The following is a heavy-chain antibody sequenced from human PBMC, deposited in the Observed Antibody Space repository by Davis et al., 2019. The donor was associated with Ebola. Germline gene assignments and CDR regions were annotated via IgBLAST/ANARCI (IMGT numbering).Heavy chain of an antibody. CDR3: ASSPDYYYMDV. Sequence: PGGSLRLSCAASGFTFSSYSMNWVRQAPGKGLEWVSYISSSSSTIYYADSVKGRFTISRDNAKNSLYLQMNSLRAEDTAVYYCASSPDYYYMDVWGKGTTVTVSS. CDR2: ISSSSSTI. CDR1: GFTFSSYS. J-gene: IGHJ6*03. V-gene: IGHV3-48*04.